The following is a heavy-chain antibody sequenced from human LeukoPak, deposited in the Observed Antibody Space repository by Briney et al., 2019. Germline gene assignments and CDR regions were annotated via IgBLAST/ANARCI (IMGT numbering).Heavy chain of an antibody. Sequence: ASVKVSCKASGYTFTSYYMHWVRQAPGQGLEWMGWINPNSGGTNYAQKFQGRVTMTRDTSISTAYMELSRLRSDDTAVYYCARGVVVVAATRYYFDYWGQGTLVTVSS. D-gene: IGHD2-15*01. CDR2: INPNSGGT. CDR1: GYTFTSYY. J-gene: IGHJ4*02. V-gene: IGHV1-2*02. CDR3: ARGVVVVAATRYYFDY.